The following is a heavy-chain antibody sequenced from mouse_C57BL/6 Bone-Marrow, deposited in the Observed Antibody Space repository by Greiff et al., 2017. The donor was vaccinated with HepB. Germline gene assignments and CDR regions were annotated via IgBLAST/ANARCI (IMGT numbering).Heavy chain of an antibody. CDR3: ATLITTVVASFDY. V-gene: IGHV1-55*01. Sequence: QVHVKQPGAELVKPGASVKMSCKASGYTFTSYWITWVKQRPGQGLEWIGDIYPGSGSTNYNEKFKSKATLTVDTSSSTAYMPLSSLTSEDSAVYYCATLITTVVASFDYWGQGTTLTVSS. D-gene: IGHD1-1*01. CDR2: IYPGSGST. CDR1: GYTFTSYW. J-gene: IGHJ2*01.